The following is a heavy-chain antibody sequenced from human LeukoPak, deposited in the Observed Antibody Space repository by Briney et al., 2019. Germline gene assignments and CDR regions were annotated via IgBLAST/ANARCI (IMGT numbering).Heavy chain of an antibody. J-gene: IGHJ4*02. D-gene: IGHD4-17*01. V-gene: IGHV1-2*06. CDR1: GYTFTGYY. CDR3: ARRSYGDYSGGFDY. CDR2: INPNSGGT. Sequence: ASVKVSCKASGYTFTGYYMHWVRQAPGQGLEWMGRINPNSGGTNYAQKFQGRVTMTRDTSISTAYMELSRLRFDDTAVCYCARRSYGDYSGGFDYWGQGTLVTVSS.